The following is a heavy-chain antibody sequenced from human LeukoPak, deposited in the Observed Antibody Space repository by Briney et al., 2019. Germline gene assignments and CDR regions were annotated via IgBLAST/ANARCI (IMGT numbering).Heavy chain of an antibody. CDR2: ISGSGGST. D-gene: IGHD5-12*01. CDR1: GFTFSSYA. J-gene: IGHJ4*02. V-gene: IGHV3-23*01. CDR3: AKETRYSGYDYGDY. Sequence: GGSLRLSCAASGFTFSSYAMSWVRQAPGKGLEWVSGISGSGGSTYYADSVKGRFTISRDNSKSTLYLQMNSLRAEDTAVYYCAKETRYSGYDYGDYWGQGTLVTVFS.